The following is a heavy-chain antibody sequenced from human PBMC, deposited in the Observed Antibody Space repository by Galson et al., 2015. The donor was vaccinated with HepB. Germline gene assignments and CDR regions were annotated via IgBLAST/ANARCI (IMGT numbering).Heavy chain of an antibody. D-gene: IGHD6-19*01. V-gene: IGHV3-73*01. CDR2: IRSKANSYAT. Sequence: SLRLSCAASGFTFSGSAMHWVRQASGKGLEWVGRIRSKANSYATAYAASVKGRFTISRDDSKNTAYLQMNSLKTEDTAVYYCTTTDGVAVAGTGDYWGQGTLVTVSS. J-gene: IGHJ4*02. CDR3: TTTDGVAVAGTGDY. CDR1: GFTFSGSA.